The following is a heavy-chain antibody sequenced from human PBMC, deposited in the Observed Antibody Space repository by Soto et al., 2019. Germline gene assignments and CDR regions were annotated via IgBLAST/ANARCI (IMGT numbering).Heavy chain of an antibody. Sequence: ASVKVSCKASGYTFTSYDINWVRQATGQGLEWMGWMNPNSGNTGYAQKFQGRVTMTRNTSISTAYMELSSLRSEDTAVYYCARVPHTLPYFDWPIDYWGQGTLVTVSS. J-gene: IGHJ4*02. V-gene: IGHV1-8*01. CDR3: ARVPHTLPYFDWPIDY. D-gene: IGHD3-9*01. CDR2: MNPNSGNT. CDR1: GYTFTSYD.